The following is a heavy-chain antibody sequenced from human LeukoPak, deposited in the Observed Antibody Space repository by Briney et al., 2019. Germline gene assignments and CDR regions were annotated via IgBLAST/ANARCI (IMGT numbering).Heavy chain of an antibody. CDR2: INPNSGGT. CDR3: ARTRFSKFGYDFWSGYRHFDY. D-gene: IGHD3-3*01. J-gene: IGHJ4*02. V-gene: IGHV1-2*02. Sequence: ASVKVSCKASGYTFTGYYMHWVRQAPGQGLEWMGWINPNSGGTNYAQKFQGRVTMTRDTSISTAYMELSRLRSDDMAVYYCARTRFSKFGYDFWSGYRHFDYWGQGTLVTVSS. CDR1: GYTFTGYY.